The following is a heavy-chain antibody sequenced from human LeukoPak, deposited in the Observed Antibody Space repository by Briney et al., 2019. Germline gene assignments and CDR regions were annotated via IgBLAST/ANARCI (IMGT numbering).Heavy chain of an antibody. Sequence: PGGSLRLSCAASGFTFSSYEMNWVRQAPGKGLEWVSYISSSGSTIYYADSVKGRFTISRDNSKNTLYLQMNSLRAEDTAVYYCAKDRLGFDPWGQRTLVTVSS. D-gene: IGHD6-19*01. V-gene: IGHV3-48*03. CDR3: AKDRLGFDP. CDR2: ISSSGSTI. J-gene: IGHJ5*02. CDR1: GFTFSSYE.